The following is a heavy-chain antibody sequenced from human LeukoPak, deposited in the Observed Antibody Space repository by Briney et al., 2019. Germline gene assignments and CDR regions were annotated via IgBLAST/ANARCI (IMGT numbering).Heavy chain of an antibody. CDR3: ARGDGSTMIRGVSRYGWLDP. D-gene: IGHD3-10*01. J-gene: IGHJ5*02. V-gene: IGHV4-4*07. Sequence: PSETLSLTCTVSGGSISSYYWTWIRQPAGKGLEWIGRIFTTGSTNYNPSLMSRVTMSVDTPKNQFSLKMRSVTAADTAVYYCARGDGSTMIRGVSRYGWLDPWGQGTLVTVSS. CDR2: IFTTGST. CDR1: GGSISSYY.